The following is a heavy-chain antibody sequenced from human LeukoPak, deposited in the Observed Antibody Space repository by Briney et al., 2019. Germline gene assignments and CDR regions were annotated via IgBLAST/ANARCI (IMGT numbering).Heavy chain of an antibody. J-gene: IGHJ6*02. CDR2: ANRDGSET. CDR3: ARNNGMDV. Sequence: GGSLRLSCAASGFALSSHWMTWVRQVPGRGPEWVANANRDGSETYYLDSVKGRFTISKDNAKNSLYLQVNSLRAEDTALYHCARNNGMDVWGQGTTVIVSS. CDR1: GFALSSHW. V-gene: IGHV3-7*03. D-gene: IGHD2-8*01.